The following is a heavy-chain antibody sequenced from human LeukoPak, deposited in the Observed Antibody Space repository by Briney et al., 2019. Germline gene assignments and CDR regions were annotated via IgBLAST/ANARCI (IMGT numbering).Heavy chain of an antibody. Sequence: PSETLSLTCTVSGGSVSSGSYYWSWIRQPPGKGLEWIGYIYYNGNTNYNPSLKSRVTISVDTSKKQFSLKLSSVTAADTAVYYCARSSGFYDGDAFDIWGQGTLVTVSS. V-gene: IGHV4-61*01. CDR2: IYYNGNT. CDR1: GGSVSSGSYY. CDR3: ARSSGFYDGDAFDI. D-gene: IGHD3-22*01. J-gene: IGHJ3*02.